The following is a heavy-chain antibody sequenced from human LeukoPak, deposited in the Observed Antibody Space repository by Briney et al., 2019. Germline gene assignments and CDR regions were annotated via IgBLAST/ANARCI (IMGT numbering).Heavy chain of an antibody. CDR3: ARVRYYDGSGYLDY. Sequence: ASVKVSCKASGYTFTGFYIHWVRQAPGQGLEWMGRINPNSGDTNYAQKFLARVTMTRDTSISTAFMELTRLRSDDTAVYYCARVRYYDGSGYLDYWGQGTLVPVSS. D-gene: IGHD3-22*01. V-gene: IGHV1-2*06. J-gene: IGHJ4*02. CDR1: GYTFTGFY. CDR2: INPNSGDT.